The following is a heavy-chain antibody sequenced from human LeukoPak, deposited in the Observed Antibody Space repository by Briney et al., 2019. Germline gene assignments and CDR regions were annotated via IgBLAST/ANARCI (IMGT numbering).Heavy chain of an antibody. V-gene: IGHV1-24*01. D-gene: IGHD2-15*01. CDR1: GYTLTELS. CDR3: ATDVPLDGGHRGYGMDF. CDR2: FDPEDGET. J-gene: IGHJ6*02. Sequence: ASVKVSCKVSGYTLTELSMHWVRQAPGKGLEWMGGFDPEDGETIYAQKFQGRVTMTEDTSTDTAYMELSSLRSEDTAVYYCATDVPLDGGHRGYGMDFWGQGTTVTVSS.